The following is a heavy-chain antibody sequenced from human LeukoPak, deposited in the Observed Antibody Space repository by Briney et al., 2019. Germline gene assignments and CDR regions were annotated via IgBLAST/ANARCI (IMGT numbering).Heavy chain of an antibody. Sequence: QPGGSLRVSCAASGFSISDFDVHWVRQASGKGLEWVARIKTKSEDDATAYAASVRGRFTISRGDSKNTAYLQMNSLKSEDSAVYYCARRDCTTFRCFSFDYWGQGILVTVSS. CDR1: GFSISDFD. CDR2: IKTKSEDDAT. CDR3: ARRDCTTFRCFSFDY. V-gene: IGHV3-73*01. J-gene: IGHJ4*02. D-gene: IGHD2/OR15-2a*01.